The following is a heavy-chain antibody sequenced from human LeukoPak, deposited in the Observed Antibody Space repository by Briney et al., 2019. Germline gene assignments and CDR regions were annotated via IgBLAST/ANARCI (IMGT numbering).Heavy chain of an antibody. Sequence: GGSLRLSXAASGFTFSSYAMSWVRQAPGKGLEWVSAISGSGGSTYYADSVKGRFTISRDNSKNTLYLQMNSLRAEDTAVYYCAKFLPTHIVVANYYFDYWGQGTLVTVSS. CDR2: ISGSGGST. CDR1: GFTFSSYA. V-gene: IGHV3-23*01. J-gene: IGHJ4*02. D-gene: IGHD2-21*01. CDR3: AKFLPTHIVVANYYFDY.